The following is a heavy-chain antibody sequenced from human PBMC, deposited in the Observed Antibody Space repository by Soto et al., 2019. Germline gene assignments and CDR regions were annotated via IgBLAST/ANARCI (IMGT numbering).Heavy chain of an antibody. CDR1: GFNFSDYS. Sequence: VQLVESGGGVVQPGRSLRVSCAASGFNFSDYSMNWVRQAPGKGLELVAYITSRSDTTYYADSVMGRFTISRDNAKNSLYLQMNSLRDEDTAVYYCARLLAHCGGDCPEGWGQGTLVTVSS. V-gene: IGHV3-48*02. J-gene: IGHJ4*02. CDR3: ARLLAHCGGDCPEG. CDR2: ITSRSDTT. D-gene: IGHD2-21*02.